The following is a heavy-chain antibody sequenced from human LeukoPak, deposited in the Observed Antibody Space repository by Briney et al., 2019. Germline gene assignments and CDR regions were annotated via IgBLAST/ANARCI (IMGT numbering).Heavy chain of an antibody. CDR3: ARDGGGTGDFDY. CDR2: INAGNGDT. Sequence: ASVKVSCKASGNTFTAYAMHWVRRAPGQRLEWMGWINAGNGDTKYSQKFQGRVTIARDTSASTAYMELSSLRSEDTAVYYCARDGGGTGDFDYWGQGTLVTVSS. CDR1: GNTFTAYA. D-gene: IGHD3-16*01. V-gene: IGHV1-3*01. J-gene: IGHJ4*02.